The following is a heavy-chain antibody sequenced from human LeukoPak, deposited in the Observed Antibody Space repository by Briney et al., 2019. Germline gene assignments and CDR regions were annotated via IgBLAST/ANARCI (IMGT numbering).Heavy chain of an antibody. D-gene: IGHD1-26*01. J-gene: IGHJ5*02. V-gene: IGHV3-23*01. CDR3: TKDFEGSFDP. CDR1: GITLRSYP. CDR2: ISGSGDGANT. Sequence: GGSLRLSCAASGITLRSYPMSWVRQAPGKGLEWVSGISGSGDGANTYYADSVKGRFTISRDIFKNTLYLQMNSLRAEDTAVYYCTKDFEGSFDPWGQGTLVIVSS.